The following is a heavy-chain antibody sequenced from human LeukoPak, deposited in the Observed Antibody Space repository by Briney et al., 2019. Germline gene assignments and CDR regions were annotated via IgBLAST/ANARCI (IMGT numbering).Heavy chain of an antibody. CDR3: ARLPGSSHGYYFDY. CDR2: IHYSGST. D-gene: IGHD5-18*01. CDR1: GGFISSSTYY. V-gene: IGHV4-39*07. J-gene: IGHJ4*02. Sequence: PSETLSLTCTVSGGFISSSTYYWGWIRQPPGKGLEWIGSIHYSGSTNYNPSLKSRVTISMDTSKNQLSLNLTSVTAADTALYYCARLPGSSHGYYFDYWGQGTLVTVSS.